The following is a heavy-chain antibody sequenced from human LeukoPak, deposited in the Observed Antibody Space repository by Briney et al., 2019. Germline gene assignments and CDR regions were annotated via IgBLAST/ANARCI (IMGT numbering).Heavy chain of an antibody. Sequence: ASVKVSCKASGYTFTGYYMHWVRQAPGQGLEWMGWINPNSGGTNYAQKFQSRVTMTRDTSISTAYMELSGLRSDDTAVYYCARGPHWDPHFDYWGQGTLVTVSS. D-gene: IGHD7-27*01. CDR3: ARGPHWDPHFDY. CDR1: GYTFTGYY. J-gene: IGHJ4*02. CDR2: INPNSGGT. V-gene: IGHV1-2*02.